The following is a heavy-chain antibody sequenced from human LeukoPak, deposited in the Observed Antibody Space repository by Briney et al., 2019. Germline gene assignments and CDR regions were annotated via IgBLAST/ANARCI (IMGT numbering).Heavy chain of an antibody. CDR3: ARGYRDTAMVTPFDY. J-gene: IGHJ4*02. D-gene: IGHD5-18*01. V-gene: IGHV3-21*01. Sequence: PGGSLRLSCAASGSTFSSYSMNWVRQAPGKGLEWVSSISSSSSYIYYADSVKGRFTISRDNAKNSLYLQMNSLRAEDTAVYYCARGYRDTAMVTPFDYWGQGTLVTVSS. CDR2: ISSSSSYI. CDR1: GSTFSSYS.